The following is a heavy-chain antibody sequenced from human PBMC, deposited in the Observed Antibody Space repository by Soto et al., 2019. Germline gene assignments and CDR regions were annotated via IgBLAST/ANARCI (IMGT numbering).Heavy chain of an antibody. CDR2: ISSSSNYI. Sequence: EVQLVESGGGLVKPGGSLRLSCAATGFTFSSYSMNWVRQAPGKGLEWVSSISSSSNYIYYADSVKGRFTISRDNAKNSLYLQMNSLRAEDTAVYYCAGCSSTSCYTDSGDYYYRMDVWGQWTTVTVSS. CDR1: GFTFSSYS. CDR3: AGCSSTSCYTDSGDYYYRMDV. V-gene: IGHV3-21*01. J-gene: IGHJ6*02. D-gene: IGHD2-2*02.